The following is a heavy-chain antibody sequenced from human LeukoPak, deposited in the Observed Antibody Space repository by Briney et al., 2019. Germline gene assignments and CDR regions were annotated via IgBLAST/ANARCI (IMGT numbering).Heavy chain of an antibody. CDR1: GYSFTTYW. CDR3: AKAPGRGYSYGPGYFDY. CDR2: IYPGDSDT. V-gene: IGHV5-51*01. J-gene: IGHJ4*02. D-gene: IGHD5-18*01. Sequence: GESLKISCKGSGYSFTTYWIVWVRQMPGKGLEWMGIIYPGDSDTRYSPSFQDQVTISADKSIGTAYLQWSSLRAEDTAVYYCAKAPGRGYSYGPGYFDYWGQETLVTVSS.